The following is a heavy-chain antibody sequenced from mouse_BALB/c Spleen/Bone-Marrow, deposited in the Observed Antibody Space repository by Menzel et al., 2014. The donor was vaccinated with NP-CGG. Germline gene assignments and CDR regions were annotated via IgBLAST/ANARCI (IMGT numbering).Heavy chain of an antibody. V-gene: IGHV1-69*01. D-gene: IGHD2-4*01. J-gene: IGHJ4*01. CDR1: GYTFTDYW. CDR3: ARKYDYSYAMDS. CDR2: IDTSDSYT. Sequence: VQLQQSGAELVMPGASVKMSCKASGYTFTDYWMHWVKQRPGQGLEWIGAIDTSDSYTSYNQKFKGKDTLTVDESSSTAYMQLSSLTSEDTAVYYCARKYDYSYAMDSWGPGTPVTVSS.